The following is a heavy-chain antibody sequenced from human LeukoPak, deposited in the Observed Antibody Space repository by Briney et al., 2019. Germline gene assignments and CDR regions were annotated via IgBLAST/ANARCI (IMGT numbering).Heavy chain of an antibody. Sequence: ASVKVSCKASGYTFTSYYMHWVRQAPGQGLEWMGIINPSGGSTSYAQKFQGRVTMTRDTSTSTVYMELSSLRSEDTAVYYCAKGTHYGSGSYYKTPPLSWGQGTLVTVSS. CDR3: AKGTHYGSGSYYKTPPLS. V-gene: IGHV1-46*01. CDR1: GYTFTSYY. CDR2: INPSGGST. J-gene: IGHJ5*02. D-gene: IGHD3-10*01.